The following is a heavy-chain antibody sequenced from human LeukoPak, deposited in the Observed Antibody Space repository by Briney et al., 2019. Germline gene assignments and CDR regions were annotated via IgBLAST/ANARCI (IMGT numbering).Heavy chain of an antibody. Sequence: SETLSLTRTVSGYSLSRGYYWGWIRQPPGTGLEWIVSIFHTRTTSYTPTLKTRVTISVDTSKTQCTLSLRSVTAADTAVYYCATVSGYYGSGTYFGPNWFDPWGQGTLVTVSS. CDR2: IFHTRTT. D-gene: IGHD3-10*01. CDR3: ATVSGYYGSGTYFGPNWFDP. CDR1: GYSLSRGYY. J-gene: IGHJ5*02. V-gene: IGHV4-38-2*02.